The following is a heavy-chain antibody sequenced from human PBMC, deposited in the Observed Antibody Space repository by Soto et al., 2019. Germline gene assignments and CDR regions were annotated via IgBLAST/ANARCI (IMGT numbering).Heavy chain of an antibody. CDR2: IDWDDDK. V-gene: IGHV2-70*11. Sequence: EFGPTLVNPTQTLTLTCTFSAFSLSTSGMCVSWIRQPPGKALEWLARIDWDDDKYYSTSLKTRLTISKDTSKNQVVLTMTNMDPVDTATYYCARGYDYYYMDVWGKGTTVTVSS. CDR1: AFSLSTSGMC. J-gene: IGHJ6*03. D-gene: IGHD3-16*01. CDR3: ARGYDYYYMDV.